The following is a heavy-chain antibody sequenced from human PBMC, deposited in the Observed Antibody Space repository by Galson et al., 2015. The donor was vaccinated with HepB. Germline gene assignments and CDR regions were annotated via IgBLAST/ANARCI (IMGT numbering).Heavy chain of an antibody. CDR2: INPKSGNT. CDR3: TRGSGYSYGYNYYYYGMDV. Sequence: SVKVSCKASGDTFNNFDINWVRQATGQGLEWMGWINPKSGNTGYAQRFQGRVTMTRDTSISTAYMDLSSLRSEDTAVYYCTRGSGYSYGYNYYYYGMDVWGQGTTVTVSS. J-gene: IGHJ6*02. V-gene: IGHV1-8*01. CDR1: GDTFNNFD. D-gene: IGHD5-18*01.